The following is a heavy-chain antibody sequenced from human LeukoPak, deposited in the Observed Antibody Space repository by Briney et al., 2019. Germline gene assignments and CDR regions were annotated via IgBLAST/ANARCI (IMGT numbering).Heavy chain of an antibody. D-gene: IGHD3-22*01. CDR1: GGTFSSYA. CDR2: INPNSGGT. J-gene: IGHJ3*02. V-gene: IGHV1-2*02. Sequence: AAVKVSCKASGGTFSSYAISWVRQAPGQGLEWMGWINPNSGGTNYAQKFQGRVTMTRDTSISTAYMELSWLRSDDTAEYYCARDYYYDSSVYYERDAFYIWGQGTMVTVSS. CDR3: ARDYYYDSSVYYERDAFYI.